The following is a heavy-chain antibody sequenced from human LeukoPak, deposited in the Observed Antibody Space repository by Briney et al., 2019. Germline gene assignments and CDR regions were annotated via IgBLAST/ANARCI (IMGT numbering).Heavy chain of an antibody. V-gene: IGHV4-30-4*01. CDR1: GGSISSGDHY. J-gene: IGHJ4*02. D-gene: IGHD2-21*02. CDR3: ARDPQSYCGGDCPLR. CDR2: IYYSGST. Sequence: SETLSLTCSVSGGSISSGDHYWSWIRQPPGKGLEWIGYIYYSGSTYYNPSLKSRVTMSVDTSKNQFSLKLSSVTAADTAVYYCARDPQSYCGGDCPLRWGQGTLVTVSS.